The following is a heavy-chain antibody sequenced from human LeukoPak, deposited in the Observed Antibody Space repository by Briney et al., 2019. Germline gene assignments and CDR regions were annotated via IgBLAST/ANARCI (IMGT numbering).Heavy chain of an antibody. CDR3: AREDPQTKVPEGMDV. Sequence: TLETLSLTCTVSGGSISHYYWSWIRQPPGKGPEWIGYIYYTGTTNYNPSLKSRVTISVDTSKNQFSLKLNSVTAADTAVYYCAREDPQTKVPEGMDVWGQGTTVTVSS. J-gene: IGHJ6*02. CDR2: IYYTGTT. CDR1: GGSISHYY. V-gene: IGHV4-59*01. D-gene: IGHD4/OR15-4a*01.